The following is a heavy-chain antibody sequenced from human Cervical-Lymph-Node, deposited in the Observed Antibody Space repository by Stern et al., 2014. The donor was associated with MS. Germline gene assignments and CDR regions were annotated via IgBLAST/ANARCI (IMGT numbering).Heavy chain of an antibody. Sequence: QLVQSGAEVKKPGSSVRVSCKASGGSFKSYAFNWLRQAPGQGLEWMGDIVPMFAKANYAQKFQGRVHVTADEATNTVYMELSFLTSEDTAVYYCARERSIHYPAFAPWGQGTLVTVSS. D-gene: IGHD3-10*01. CDR2: IVPMFAKA. CDR3: ARERSIHYPAFAP. J-gene: IGHJ5*02. V-gene: IGHV1-69*01. CDR1: GGSFKSYA.